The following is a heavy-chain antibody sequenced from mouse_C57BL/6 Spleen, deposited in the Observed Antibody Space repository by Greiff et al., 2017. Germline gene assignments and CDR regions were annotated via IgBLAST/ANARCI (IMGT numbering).Heavy chain of an antibody. Sequence: EVQLQESGPGLVKPSQSLSLTCSVTGYSITSGYYWNWIRQFPGNKLEWMGYISYDGSNNYNPSLKNRISIPRDTSKNQFFLKLNSVTTEDTATYYCAREAIYYDYEGPFAYWGQGTLVTVSA. J-gene: IGHJ3*01. CDR2: ISYDGSN. D-gene: IGHD2-4*01. CDR3: AREAIYYDYEGPFAY. CDR1: GYSITSGYY. V-gene: IGHV3-6*01.